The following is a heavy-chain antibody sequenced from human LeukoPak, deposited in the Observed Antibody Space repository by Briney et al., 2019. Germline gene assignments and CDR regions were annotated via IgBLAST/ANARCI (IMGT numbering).Heavy chain of an antibody. Sequence: SETLSLTCAVYGGSFSGYYWSWIRQPPGKGLEWIGEINHSGSTNYNPSLKSRVTLSVDTSKNQFSLKLSSVTAADTAVYYCARGKIVVVPAAIPRRYGMDVWGKGTTVTVSS. CDR1: GGSFSGYY. D-gene: IGHD2-2*02. J-gene: IGHJ6*04. V-gene: IGHV4-34*01. CDR3: ARGKIVVVPAAIPRRYGMDV. CDR2: INHSGST.